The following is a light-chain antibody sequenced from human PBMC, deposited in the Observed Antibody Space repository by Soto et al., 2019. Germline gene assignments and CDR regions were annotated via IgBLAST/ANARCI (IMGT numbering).Light chain of an antibody. CDR1: SSNIGGDT. V-gene: IGLV1-44*01. CDR2: RNN. J-gene: IGLJ3*02. CDR3: SSWDDSLNGWV. Sequence: QSVLTQPPSASGTPGQRVTISCSGSSSNIGGDTVNWYYQLPGTAPKVLIYRNNQRPSGVPDRFSGSKSGTSASLAISGLKSEDEGDYYCSSWDDSLNGWVFGGGTKVTVL.